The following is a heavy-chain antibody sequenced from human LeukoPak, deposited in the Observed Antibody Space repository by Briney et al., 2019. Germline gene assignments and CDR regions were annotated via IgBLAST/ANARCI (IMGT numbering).Heavy chain of an antibody. D-gene: IGHD2-2*01. J-gene: IGHJ3*02. CDR2: IGQDGTEK. CDR3: ARGYCSGTSCFGAFDM. CDR1: GFNFSSHW. V-gene: IGHV3-7*01. Sequence: GGSLRLSCAASGFNFSSHWMSWVRQAPGKGLEGVANIGQDGTEKNYVDSVKGRFTISRDNAKNSLYLQMSSLRAEDTAVYHCARGYCSGTSCFGAFDMWGQGTMVPVSS.